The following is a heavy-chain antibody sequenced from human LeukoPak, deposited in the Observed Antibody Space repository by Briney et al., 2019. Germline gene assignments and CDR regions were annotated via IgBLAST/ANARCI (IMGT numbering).Heavy chain of an antibody. Sequence: HRGGSLRLSCAASGYTFSSYWMSWVRQAPGKGLGWVANIKQDGSEKYYVDSVRGRFTISRENTKNSLYLQTNSLRAEHTAVYYCASVGLAAAGTFFDYWGQGTLLTVPS. CDR3: ASVGLAAAGTFFDY. D-gene: IGHD6-13*01. V-gene: IGHV3-7*01. CDR2: IKQDGSEK. CDR1: GYTFSSYW. J-gene: IGHJ4*02.